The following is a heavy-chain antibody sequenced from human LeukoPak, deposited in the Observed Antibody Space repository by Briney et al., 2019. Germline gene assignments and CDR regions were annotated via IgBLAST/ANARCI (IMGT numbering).Heavy chain of an antibody. J-gene: IGHJ4*02. CDR1: GFTFSSYG. V-gene: IGHV3-33*01. D-gene: IGHD3-22*01. CDR3: ARDSGDSRGYPKYYFDY. CDR2: IWYDGSNK. Sequence: PGRSLRLSCAASGFTFSSYGMHWVRQAPGKGLEWVAVIWYDGSNKYYADSVKGRFTISRDNSKNTLYLQMNSLRAEDTAVYYCARDSGDSRGYPKYYFDYWGQGTLVTVSS.